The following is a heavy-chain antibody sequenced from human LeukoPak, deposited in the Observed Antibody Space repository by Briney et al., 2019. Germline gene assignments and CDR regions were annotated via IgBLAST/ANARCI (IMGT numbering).Heavy chain of an antibody. CDR3: ATPHDYDSSGYRN. D-gene: IGHD3-22*01. CDR1: GLTFGSYW. CDR2: INGDGSTT. Sequence: GGSLRLSCAASGLTFGSYWMHWVRQTPGKGPVWVSHINGDGSTTRYADSVKGRFTISRDNAKNTLFLQMNSLRVEDSAIYYCATPHDYDSSGYRNWGQGTLVTVSS. J-gene: IGHJ1*01. V-gene: IGHV3-74*01.